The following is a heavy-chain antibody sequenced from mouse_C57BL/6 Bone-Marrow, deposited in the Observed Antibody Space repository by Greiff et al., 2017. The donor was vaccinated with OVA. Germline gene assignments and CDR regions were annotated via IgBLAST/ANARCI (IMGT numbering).Heavy chain of an antibody. CDR2: IYPGSGNT. J-gene: IGHJ1*03. CDR1: GYTFTDYY. V-gene: IGHV1-76*01. Sequence: QVQLQQSGAELVRPGASVKLSCKASGYTFTDYYINWVKQRPGQGLEWIARIYPGSGNTYYNEKFKGKATLTAEKSSSTAYMQLSSLTSEDSAVYFCARKWLLSYFDVWGTGTTVTVSS. D-gene: IGHD2-3*01. CDR3: ARKWLLSYFDV.